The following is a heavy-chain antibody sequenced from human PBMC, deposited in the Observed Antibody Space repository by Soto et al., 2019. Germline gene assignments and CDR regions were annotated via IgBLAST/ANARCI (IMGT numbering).Heavy chain of an antibody. CDR3: ARDGCSGGSCYSGYYYYMDV. V-gene: IGHV4-34*01. Sequence: SETLSLTCAVYGGSFSGYYWSWIRQPPGKGLEWIGEINHSGSTNYNPSLKSRVTISVDTSKNQFSPKLSSVTAADTAVYYCARDGCSGGSCYSGYYYYMDVWGKGTTVTVSS. CDR2: INHSGST. CDR1: GGSFSGYY. J-gene: IGHJ6*03. D-gene: IGHD2-15*01.